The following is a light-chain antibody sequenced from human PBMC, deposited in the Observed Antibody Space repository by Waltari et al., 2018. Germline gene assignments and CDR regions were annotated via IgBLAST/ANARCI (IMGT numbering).Light chain of an antibody. Sequence: EIVLTQSPGTLSVSPGERVTVSCRASQTITGSWLTWYHQKPGQAPRLLIYGATDRAPGIPDRFSVSGSGTDFTLTISRLVPEDSAVYYCQQYDGSVVTFGGGTKVEIK. CDR3: QQYDGSVVT. CDR1: QTITGSW. J-gene: IGKJ4*01. CDR2: GAT. V-gene: IGKV3-20*01.